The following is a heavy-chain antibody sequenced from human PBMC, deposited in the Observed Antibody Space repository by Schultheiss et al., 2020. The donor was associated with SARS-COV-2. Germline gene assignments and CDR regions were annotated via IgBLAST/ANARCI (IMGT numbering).Heavy chain of an antibody. Sequence: SETLSLTCAVYGGSFSGYYWSWIRQPPGKGLEWIGEINHSGSTNYNPSLKSRVTISVDKSKNQFSLKLSSVTAEDTALYYCAKTHNTGWCFDYWGHGTLVTVSS. CDR1: GGSFSGYY. V-gene: IGHV4-34*01. CDR2: INHSGST. CDR3: AKTHNTGWCFDY. J-gene: IGHJ4*01. D-gene: IGHD6-19*01.